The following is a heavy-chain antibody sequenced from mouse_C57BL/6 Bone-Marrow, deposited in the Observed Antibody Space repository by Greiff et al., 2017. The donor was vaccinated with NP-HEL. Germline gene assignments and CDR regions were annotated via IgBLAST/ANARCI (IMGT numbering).Heavy chain of an antibody. D-gene: IGHD5-5*01. Sequence: EVQRVESGGGLVKPGGSLKLSCAASGFTFSSYAMSWVRQTPEKRLEWVATISDGGSYTYYPDNVKGRFTISRDNAKNNLYLQMSHLKSEDTAMYYCARDRNYLSFDVWGTGTTVTVSS. V-gene: IGHV5-4*01. J-gene: IGHJ1*03. CDR1: GFTFSSYA. CDR3: ARDRNYLSFDV. CDR2: ISDGGSYT.